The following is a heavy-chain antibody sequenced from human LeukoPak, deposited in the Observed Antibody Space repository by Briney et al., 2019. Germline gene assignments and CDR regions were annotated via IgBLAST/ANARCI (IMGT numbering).Heavy chain of an antibody. Sequence: SVKVSCKASGGTFSSYAISWVRQAPGQGLGWMGGIIPIFGTANYAQKFQGRVTITADESTSTAYMELSSLRSEDTAVYYCARESLLWFGESGEYYFDYWGQGTLVTVSS. CDR2: IIPIFGTA. V-gene: IGHV1-69*01. CDR3: ARESLLWFGESGEYYFDY. D-gene: IGHD3-10*01. J-gene: IGHJ4*02. CDR1: GGTFSSYA.